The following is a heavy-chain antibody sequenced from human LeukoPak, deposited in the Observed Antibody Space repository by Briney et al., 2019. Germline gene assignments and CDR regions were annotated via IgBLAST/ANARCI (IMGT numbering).Heavy chain of an antibody. Sequence: GGSLRLSCAASGFTFSGSAMHWVRQAPGKGLEWVGRIRSKVNSYASAYRALVKGRFIFARAASKNTTYLEMCSRKTEDTAVYCYARRNIGVTGTLDDFGIWGQGTMVTVSS. V-gene: IGHV3-73*01. CDR2: IRSKVNSYAS. CDR3: ARRNIGVTGTLDDFGI. CDR1: GFTFSGSA. D-gene: IGHD6-19*01. J-gene: IGHJ3*02.